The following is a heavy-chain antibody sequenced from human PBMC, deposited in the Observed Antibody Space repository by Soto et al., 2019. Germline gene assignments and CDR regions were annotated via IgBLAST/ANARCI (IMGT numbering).Heavy chain of an antibody. Sequence: PSATLSLTCAVSGGSIDNSTYYWGWIRQPPGKGLEWIGSVYYSGSSYYSPSLKSRVTMSVDSSKNHFSPILDSVTAADTAVYYCVSINAGGWYYFDYWGQGILVTV. CDR1: GGSIDNSTYY. CDR3: VSINAGGWYYFDY. V-gene: IGHV4-39*02. CDR2: VYYSGSS. J-gene: IGHJ4*02. D-gene: IGHD6-19*01.